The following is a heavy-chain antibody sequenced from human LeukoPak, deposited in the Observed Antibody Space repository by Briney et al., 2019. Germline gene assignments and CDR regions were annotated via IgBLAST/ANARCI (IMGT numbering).Heavy chain of an antibody. CDR3: ARSRVTMVSLLGY. D-gene: IGHD3-10*01. CDR1: GFTFSSYW. J-gene: IGHJ4*02. V-gene: IGHV3-7*01. Sequence: PGGSLRLSCAASGFTFSSYWMSWVRQAPGKGLEWVASIKQDGSEKYYVDSVKGRFTISRDNAKNSLYLQMNSLRAEDTAVYYCARSRVTMVSLLGYWGQGTLVTVSS. CDR2: IKQDGSEK.